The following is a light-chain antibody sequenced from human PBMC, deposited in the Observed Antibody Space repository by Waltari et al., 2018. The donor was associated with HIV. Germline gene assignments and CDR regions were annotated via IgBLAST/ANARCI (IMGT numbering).Light chain of an antibody. CDR1: KSIIGSGHD. CDR3: QYSDIRHHGLGV. J-gene: IGLJ3*02. V-gene: IGLV1-40*01. CDR2: AFA. Sequence: QSLLTNPPSVSATPGRGITISCTGNKSIIGSGHDVRLHRQLPGTAPRLLIFAFANRPSGVPERIPGSKSTASASVAITGLQAEDEGYDYCQYSDIRHHGLGVFGGGTKVTV.